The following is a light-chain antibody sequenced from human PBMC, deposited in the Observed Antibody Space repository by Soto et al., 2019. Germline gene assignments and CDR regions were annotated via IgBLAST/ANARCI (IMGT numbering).Light chain of an antibody. CDR3: QQLSTYPST. V-gene: IGKV1-39*01. CDR2: GAS. J-gene: IGKJ4*01. Sequence: DIQVPQSPSPLSASVGDRFTITCRASQSISTYLEWFQQKKGKAPKLQIYGASTLQSGVPSRFSGSGYGTDFNLTISSLQTEDFATYYCQQLSTYPSTFGGGTKVDIK. CDR1: QSISTY.